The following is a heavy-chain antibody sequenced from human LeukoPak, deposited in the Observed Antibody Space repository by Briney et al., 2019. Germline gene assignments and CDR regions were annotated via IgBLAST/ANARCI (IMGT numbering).Heavy chain of an antibody. Sequence: GASVMVSCKASGYTFSAYYMHWVRQAPGQGLEWMAWISPNGDVTHYAQNFQGRVTMTRDTSITTAYMELSSLRSDDTAVYYCVREYSSSNFDYWGQGTLVTVSS. CDR2: ISPNGDVT. V-gene: IGHV1-2*02. CDR3: VREYSSSNFDY. CDR1: GYTFSAYY. J-gene: IGHJ4*02. D-gene: IGHD6-6*01.